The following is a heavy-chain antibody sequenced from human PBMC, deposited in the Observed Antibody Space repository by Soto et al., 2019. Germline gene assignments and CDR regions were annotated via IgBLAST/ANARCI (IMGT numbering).Heavy chain of an antibody. CDR1: GYTFTNFD. D-gene: IGHD2-21*01. J-gene: IGHJ4*02. V-gene: IGHV1-18*01. CDR2: ISAYSGNT. CDR3: ARDPYVGVDY. Sequence: VQLVQSGAEVKKPGASVKVSCKTSGYTFTNFDINWVRQAPGQGLEWMGCISAYSGNTNYAQKLQGRVTMTTDTSTNIAYMELRSLRSDDTAMYYCARDPYVGVDYWGQGTLVTVSS.